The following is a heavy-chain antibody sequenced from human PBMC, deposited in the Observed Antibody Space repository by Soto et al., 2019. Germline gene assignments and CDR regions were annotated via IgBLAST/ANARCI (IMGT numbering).Heavy chain of an antibody. CDR2: ISSSSSVI. CDR3: ARDISWGSNWYYYMDV. V-gene: IGHV3-48*01. D-gene: IGHD7-27*01. Sequence: EVQLVESGGGLVQPGGSLRLSCATSGFILSDCAMNWVRQAPGKGLEWVSYISSSSSVIDYADSVKGRFTVSRGNARNSLYLQMNSLRAEDTAVYYCARDISWGSNWYYYMDVWGKGTPVTVSS. J-gene: IGHJ6*03. CDR1: GFILSDCA.